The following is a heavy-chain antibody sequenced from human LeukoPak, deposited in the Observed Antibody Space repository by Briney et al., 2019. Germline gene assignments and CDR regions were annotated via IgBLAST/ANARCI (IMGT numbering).Heavy chain of an antibody. CDR3: ARLATTVTTYVY. J-gene: IGHJ4*02. CDR1: GGTFSSYA. D-gene: IGHD4-17*01. V-gene: IGHV1-69*13. Sequence: ASVKVSCKASGGTFSSYAISWVRQAPGQGLEWTGGIIPIFGTANYAQKFQGRVTITADESTSTAYMELSSLRSEDTAVYYCARLATTVTTYVYWGQGTLVTVSS. CDR2: IIPIFGTA.